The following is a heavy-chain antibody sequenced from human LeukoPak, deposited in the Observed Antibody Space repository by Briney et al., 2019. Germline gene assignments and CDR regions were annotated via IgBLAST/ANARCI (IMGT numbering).Heavy chain of an antibody. J-gene: IGHJ4*02. Sequence: PSQTLSLTCTVSGGSISSGSYYWSWIRQPAGKGLEWIGRIYTSGSTNYNPSLKSRVTMSVDTSKNQFSLKLTSVTAADTAVYYCAREAEDSSTWYVDHYFDYWGQGTLVTVSS. CDR1: GGSISSGSYY. D-gene: IGHD6-13*01. CDR2: IYTSGST. V-gene: IGHV4-61*02. CDR3: AREAEDSSTWYVDHYFDY.